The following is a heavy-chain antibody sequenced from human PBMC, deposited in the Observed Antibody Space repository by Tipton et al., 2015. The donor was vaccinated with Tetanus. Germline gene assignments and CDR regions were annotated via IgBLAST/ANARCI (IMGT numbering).Heavy chain of an antibody. Sequence: TLSLTCTVSGGSISSSDYYWGWVRQSPGKGLEWVGSIYYSGSTYYSPSLRSRVTMSVDTSRNQLSLNLSSVAAADTAVYYCARGTGDYWGQGTLVTVSS. CDR2: IYYSGST. D-gene: IGHD1-14*01. CDR1: GGSISSSDYY. V-gene: IGHV4-39*07. CDR3: ARGTGDY. J-gene: IGHJ4*02.